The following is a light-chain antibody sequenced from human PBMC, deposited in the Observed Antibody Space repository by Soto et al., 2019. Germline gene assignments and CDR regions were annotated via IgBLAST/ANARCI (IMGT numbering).Light chain of an antibody. CDR1: QDLSNF. CDR3: QQYDNLLCT. V-gene: IGKV1-33*01. J-gene: IGKJ3*01. Sequence: DIQLTQSPSSLSASVGDSVTITCQASQDLSNFLNWYQQKPVKAPKLLIYDASNLETGVPSRFSGSGSGTDFTFTISSLQPEDIATYYCQQYDNLLCTFGPGTKVDIK. CDR2: DAS.